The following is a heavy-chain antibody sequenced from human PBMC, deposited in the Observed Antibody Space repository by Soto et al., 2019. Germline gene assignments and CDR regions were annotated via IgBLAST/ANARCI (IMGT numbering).Heavy chain of an antibody. CDR3: ARGGYYDSSGYYHYYYGMDV. J-gene: IGHJ6*02. Sequence: PGGSLRLSCAASGFTFSSYEMNWVRQAPGKGLEWVSYISSSGSTIYYADSVKGRFTISRDNAKNSLYLQMNSLRAEDTAVYYCARGGYYDSSGYYHYYYGMDVWGQGTTVTVSS. CDR2: ISSSGSTI. D-gene: IGHD3-22*01. V-gene: IGHV3-48*03. CDR1: GFTFSSYE.